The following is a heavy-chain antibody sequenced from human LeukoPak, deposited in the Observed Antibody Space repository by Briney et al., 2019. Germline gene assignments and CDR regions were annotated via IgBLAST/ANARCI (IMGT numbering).Heavy chain of an antibody. V-gene: IGHV1-2*02. CDR3: ARDKGDERPAFTVGATLYYFDY. Sequence: GASVKVSCKASGYTFTGYYMHWVRQAPGQGLEWMGWINPNSGGTNYAQKFQGRVTMTRDTSISTAYMELSRLRSDDTAVYYCARDKGDERPAFTVGATLYYFDYWGQGTLVTVSS. J-gene: IGHJ4*02. CDR2: INPNSGGT. CDR1: GYTFTGYY. D-gene: IGHD1-26*01.